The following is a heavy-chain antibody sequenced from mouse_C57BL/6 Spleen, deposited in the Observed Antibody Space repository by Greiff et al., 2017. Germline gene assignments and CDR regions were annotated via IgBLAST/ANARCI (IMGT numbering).Heavy chain of an antibody. D-gene: IGHD2-3*01. CDR3: AREGWLLREEYYYAMDY. CDR2: IDPANGNT. Sequence: VQLQQSVAELVRPGASVKLSCTASGFNIKNTYMHWVKQRPEQGLEWIGRIDPANGNTKYAPKFQGKATITADTSSNTAYLQLSSLTSEDTAIYYCAREGWLLREEYYYAMDYWGQGTSVTVSS. CDR1: GFNIKNTY. V-gene: IGHV14-3*01. J-gene: IGHJ4*01.